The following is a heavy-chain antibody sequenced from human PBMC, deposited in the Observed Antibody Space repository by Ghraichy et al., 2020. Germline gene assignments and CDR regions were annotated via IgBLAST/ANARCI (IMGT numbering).Heavy chain of an antibody. Sequence: GGSLRLSCVASGFTFANSVMTWVRQPPGKGLEWVSSISGSGNNPSYADSVKGRFTISRDNSKNTLYLQMTTLRAEDAAVYYCAKPDPRLGITGWAYNMDVWGQGTTVPVSS. CDR2: ISGSGNNP. CDR1: GFTFANSV. D-gene: IGHD3-9*01. V-gene: IGHV3-23*01. CDR3: AKPDPRLGITGWAYNMDV. J-gene: IGHJ6*02.